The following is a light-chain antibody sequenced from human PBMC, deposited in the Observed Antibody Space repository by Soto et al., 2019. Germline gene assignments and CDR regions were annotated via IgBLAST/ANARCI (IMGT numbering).Light chain of an antibody. CDR3: SSYTNINTRACV. CDR1: SGDLGSYNR. V-gene: IGLV2-14*01. J-gene: IGLJ1*01. Sequence: QSALTQTASVSGSPGQSITISCTGTSGDLGSYNRVSWYQQHPGKAPKLIIYEVTDRPSGVSNRFSGSKSGNTASLTISGLQAEDEAEYYCSSYTNINTRACVFGTGTKLTVL. CDR2: EVT.